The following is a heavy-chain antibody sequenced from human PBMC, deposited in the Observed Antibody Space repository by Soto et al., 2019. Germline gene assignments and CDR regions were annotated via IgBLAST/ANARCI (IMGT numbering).Heavy chain of an antibody. Sequence: SETLSLTCNVSGGSISNYYWTWVRQSPEKGLEWIGYMYYNGNINYNPSLKSRVTISIDTSKNQFSLTLKSVTAVDTAVYYCASGGNWFDTWGQGVLVTVS. CDR2: MYYNGNI. V-gene: IGHV4-59*01. CDR3: ASGGNWFDT. CDR1: GGSISNYY. D-gene: IGHD3-16*01. J-gene: IGHJ5*02.